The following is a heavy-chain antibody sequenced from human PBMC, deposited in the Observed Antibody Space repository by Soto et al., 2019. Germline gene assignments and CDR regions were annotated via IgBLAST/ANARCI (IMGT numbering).Heavy chain of an antibody. D-gene: IGHD6-19*01. V-gene: IGHV3-48*02. CDR2: ISNSSGTT. Sequence: GGSLRLSCAAAGFTFSSYSMTWVRQAPGKGLEWVSDISNSSGTTHYADSVKDRFTISRDNPKKSLYLQMNSLRDEDTAVYYCARDRSSSGWFDYWGQGTLVTVSS. CDR3: ARDRSSSGWFDY. J-gene: IGHJ4*02. CDR1: GFTFSSYS.